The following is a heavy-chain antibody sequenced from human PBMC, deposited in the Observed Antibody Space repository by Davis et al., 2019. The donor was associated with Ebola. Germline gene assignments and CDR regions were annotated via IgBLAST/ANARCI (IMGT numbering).Heavy chain of an antibody. Sequence: AASVKVSCKASGYTFTSYGISWVRQAPGQGLEWMGWISAYNGNTNYAQKLQGRVTMTTDTSTSTAYMELRSLRSDDTAVYYCAREGYYYDSSGYYRGPFDYWGQGTLVTVSS. J-gene: IGHJ4*02. CDR3: AREGYYYDSSGYYRGPFDY. CDR2: ISAYNGNT. V-gene: IGHV1-18*01. CDR1: GYTFTSYG. D-gene: IGHD3-22*01.